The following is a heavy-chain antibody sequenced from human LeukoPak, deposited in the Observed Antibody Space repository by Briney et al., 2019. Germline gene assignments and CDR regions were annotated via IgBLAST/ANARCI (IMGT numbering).Heavy chain of an antibody. D-gene: IGHD1-14*01. Sequence: GGSLRLFCTASGFTFRSYWMHWVRHVPGKALVWVGRINPGGSSITYADSVKGRFTISRDNAKNTLYLQMDSLRAEDTGVYYCARSNQADDYWGQGTLVTVSS. CDR3: ARSNQADDY. CDR2: INPGGSSI. V-gene: IGHV3-74*01. CDR1: GFTFRSYW. J-gene: IGHJ4*02.